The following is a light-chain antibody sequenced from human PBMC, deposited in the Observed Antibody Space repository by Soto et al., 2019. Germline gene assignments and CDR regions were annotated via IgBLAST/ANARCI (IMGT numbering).Light chain of an antibody. CDR2: GAS. Sequence: EIVMTQSPATLSVSPGERATLSCRAGQSVGTNLAWYQQKPGQPPRLLIYGASTRTTGIPARFSGSGSGTEFTLTISGLQSEYFADYHCQQYRSWPLTFGGGTKVEIK. J-gene: IGKJ4*01. CDR3: QQYRSWPLT. CDR1: QSVGTN. V-gene: IGKV3-15*01.